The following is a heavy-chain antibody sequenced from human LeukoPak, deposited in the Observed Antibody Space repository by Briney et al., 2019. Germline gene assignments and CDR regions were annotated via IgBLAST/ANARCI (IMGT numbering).Heavy chain of an antibody. J-gene: IGHJ4*02. Sequence: ISCKGSGSSFTSYXIGWGRQMHGKGLEWMGIIYPGDSDTRYSPSSQGQVTISVDKSISTAYLQWSRLKASDTAMYYCARLRGATMPNPFDYWGQGTLVXVSX. CDR2: IYPGDSDT. CDR1: GSSFTSYX. D-gene: IGHD1-26*01. CDR3: ARLRGATMPNPFDY. V-gene: IGHV5-51*01.